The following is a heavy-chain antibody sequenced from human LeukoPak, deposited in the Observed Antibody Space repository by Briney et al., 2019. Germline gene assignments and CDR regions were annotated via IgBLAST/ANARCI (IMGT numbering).Heavy chain of an antibody. D-gene: IGHD2-15*01. J-gene: IGHJ4*02. Sequence: PGGSLRLSCAASGFLVSNYYMSWVRQAPGKGLEWVAFIRYDGSNKYYADSVKGRFTISRDNSKNTLYLQMNSLRAEDTAVYYCAKDLKDIRIGSLDYWGQGTLVTVSS. CDR2: IRYDGSNK. CDR3: AKDLKDIRIGSLDY. CDR1: GFLVSNYY. V-gene: IGHV3-30*02.